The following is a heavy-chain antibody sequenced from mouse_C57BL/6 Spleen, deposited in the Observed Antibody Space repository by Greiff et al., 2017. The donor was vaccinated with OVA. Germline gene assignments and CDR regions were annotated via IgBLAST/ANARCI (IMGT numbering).Heavy chain of an antibody. CDR2: IDPETGGT. J-gene: IGHJ1*03. V-gene: IGHV1-15*01. D-gene: IGHD1-1*01. Sequence: VKLQQSGAELVRPGASVTLSCKASGYTFTDYEMHWVKQTPVHGLEWIGAIDPETGGTAYNQKFKGKAILTADKYSSTAYMELRSLTSEDSAVYYCTTVVATLDWYFDVWGTGTTVTVSS. CDR1: GYTFTDYE. CDR3: TTVVATLDWYFDV.